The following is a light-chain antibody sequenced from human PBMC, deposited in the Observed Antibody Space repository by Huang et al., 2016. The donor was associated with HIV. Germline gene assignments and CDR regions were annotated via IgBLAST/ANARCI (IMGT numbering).Light chain of an antibody. Sequence: EIVMTQSPATLSVSPGERATLSCRASQSVTSTLAWYQQKPGPAPRLLIYGASTRATGIPARFGGSGSGTEFTLTISSLQSEDFAVYYCQQYNKWPPIFGQGTKLEIK. CDR1: QSVTST. CDR2: GAS. J-gene: IGKJ2*01. V-gene: IGKV3-15*01. CDR3: QQYNKWPPI.